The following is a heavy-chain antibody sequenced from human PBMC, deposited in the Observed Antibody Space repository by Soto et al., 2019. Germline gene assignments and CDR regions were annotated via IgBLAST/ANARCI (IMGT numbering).Heavy chain of an antibody. CDR1: GGSFRGYY. V-gene: IGHV4-34*02. CDR3: AGETSDYDILTAPTTFDI. CDR2: IDHSAST. Sequence: QAQLQQWGAGLLKPSETLSLTCVVSGGSFRGYYWNWIRQPPGKGLEWIGEIDHSASTHYNPSLKSRITISVDTSKRQISLKLTSVTAADTAVYYCAGETSDYDILTAPTTFDIWGQGTMVTVSS. J-gene: IGHJ3*02. D-gene: IGHD3-9*01.